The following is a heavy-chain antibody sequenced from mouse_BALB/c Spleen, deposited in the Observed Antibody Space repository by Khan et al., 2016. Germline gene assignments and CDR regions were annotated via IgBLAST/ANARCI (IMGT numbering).Heavy chain of an antibody. D-gene: IGHD1-1*01. CDR2: INPSTGYT. CDR1: GYTFTSYW. V-gene: IGHV1-7*01. Sequence: QVQLKESGAELAKPGASVKMSCKASGYTFTSYWMHWVKQRPGQGLEWIGYINPSTGYTEYNQKFKDKATLTADKSSSTAYMQLSSLTSEDSAVYDCASYYYGSSYFDYWGQGTTRTVSS. CDR3: ASYYYGSSYFDY. J-gene: IGHJ2*01.